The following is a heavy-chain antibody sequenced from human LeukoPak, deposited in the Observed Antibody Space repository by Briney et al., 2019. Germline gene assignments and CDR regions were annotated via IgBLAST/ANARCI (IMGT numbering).Heavy chain of an antibody. CDR2: FDPEDGET. J-gene: IGHJ4*02. CDR1: GYTLTELS. D-gene: IGHD2-15*01. CDR3: ARTYSGYCSGGSCYRFDY. Sequence: ASVKVSCKVSGYTLTELSMHWVRQAPGKGLEWMGGFDPEDGETIYAQKFQGRVTMTEDTSTDTAYMELSSLRSEDTAVYYCARTYSGYCSGGSCYRFDYWGQGTLVTVSS. V-gene: IGHV1-24*01.